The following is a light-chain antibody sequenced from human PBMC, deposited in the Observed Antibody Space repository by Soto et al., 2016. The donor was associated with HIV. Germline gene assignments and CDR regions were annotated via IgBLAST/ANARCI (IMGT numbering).Light chain of an antibody. V-gene: IGLV3-9*01. Sequence: SYELTQPPSVSVALGKTATITCGGDNVGSQSVHWHQHKPGQSPVLVIFQDNRRPSGIPERFSGANSGNTATLTISGTQPMDEADYFCQAWDSNTAVFGTGTKVTVL. CDR3: QAWDSNTAV. CDR1: NVGSQS. J-gene: IGLJ1*01. CDR2: QDN.